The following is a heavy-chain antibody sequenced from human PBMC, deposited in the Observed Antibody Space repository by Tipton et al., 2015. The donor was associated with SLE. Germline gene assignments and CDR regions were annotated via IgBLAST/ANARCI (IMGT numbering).Heavy chain of an antibody. D-gene: IGHD5-18*01. J-gene: IGHJ6*02. CDR1: GGSTSSSSYY. V-gene: IGHV4-39*07. Sequence: TLSLTCTVSGGSTSSSSYYWGWIRQPPGKGLEWIGSIYYSGSTYYNPSLKSRVTISVDTSKNQFSLKLSSVTAADTAVYYCARGHTAMVGSLYYYGMDVWGQGTTVTVSS. CDR3: ARGHTAMVGSLYYYGMDV. CDR2: IYYSGST.